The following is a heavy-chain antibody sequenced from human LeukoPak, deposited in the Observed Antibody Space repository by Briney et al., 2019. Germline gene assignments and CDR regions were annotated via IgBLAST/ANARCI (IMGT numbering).Heavy chain of an antibody. CDR2: IYTSGST. D-gene: IGHD3-3*01. Sequence: PSETLSLTCTVSGGSISSYYWSWIRQPAGKGLEWIGRIYTSGSTNYNPSLKSRVTMSVDTSKNQFSLKLSSVTAADTAVYYCARGVFGYDFWSDYLNWFDPWGQGTLVTVSS. CDR1: GGSISSYY. CDR3: ARGVFGYDFWSDYLNWFDP. J-gene: IGHJ5*02. V-gene: IGHV4-4*07.